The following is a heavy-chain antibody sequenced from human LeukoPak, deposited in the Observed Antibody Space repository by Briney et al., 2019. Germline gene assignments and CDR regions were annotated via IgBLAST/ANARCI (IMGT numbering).Heavy chain of an antibody. CDR2: INPNSDDT. D-gene: IGHD3-10*01. J-gene: IGHJ6*02. Sequence: GASVKVSCKASGYTLNGYYMHWVRQAPGQGLEWMGWINPNSDDTNYAQTFQGRVTMTSDTSISTAYMDLSRLRFDDTAVYYCARSKVRGVIRGMNYCYAMDVWGQGTTVTVS. V-gene: IGHV1-2*02. CDR1: GYTLNGYY. CDR3: ARSKVRGVIRGMNYCYAMDV.